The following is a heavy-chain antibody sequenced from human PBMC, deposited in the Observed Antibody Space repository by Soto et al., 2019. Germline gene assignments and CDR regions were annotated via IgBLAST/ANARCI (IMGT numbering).Heavy chain of an antibody. D-gene: IGHD3-9*01. J-gene: IGHJ6*02. CDR1: GYTFTGYY. CDR3: AADLGGYFDWLYYGMDV. V-gene: IGHV1-58*02. Sequence: ASVKVSCMPSGYTFTGYYMHWVRPARGQRLEWIGWIVVGSGNTNYPQKFQERVTITRDMSTSTAYMELSSLRSEDTAVYYCAADLGGYFDWLYYGMDVWGQGTTVTVSS. CDR2: IVVGSGNT.